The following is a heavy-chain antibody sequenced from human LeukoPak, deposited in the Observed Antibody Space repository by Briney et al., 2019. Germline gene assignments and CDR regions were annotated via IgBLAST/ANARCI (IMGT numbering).Heavy chain of an antibody. CDR2: FDPEDGES. Sequence: ASVRVSCKVSGYTLTELSLHWVRQAPGKGLEWMGGFDPEDGESIYAQKFQGRVTMTEDTSTDTAYMELSSLRSEDTAVYYCATHGIAVAGDFDYWGQGTLVTVSS. V-gene: IGHV1-24*01. J-gene: IGHJ4*02. CDR1: GYTLTELS. CDR3: ATHGIAVAGDFDY. D-gene: IGHD6-19*01.